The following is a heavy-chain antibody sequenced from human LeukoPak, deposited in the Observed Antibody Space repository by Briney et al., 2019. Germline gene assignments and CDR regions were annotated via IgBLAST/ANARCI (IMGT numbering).Heavy chain of an antibody. J-gene: IGHJ4*02. CDR2: ISSSGSTI. D-gene: IGHD3-10*01. V-gene: IGHV3-11*01. CDR1: GFTFSDYY. CDR3: ARVRMDYGSGSPADY. Sequence: SGGSLRLSCAASGFTFSDYYMSWIRQGPGKGPERVSYISSSGSTIYYADSVKGRFTISRDNAKNSLYLQMNSLRAEDTAVYYCARVRMDYGSGSPADYWGQGTLVTVSS.